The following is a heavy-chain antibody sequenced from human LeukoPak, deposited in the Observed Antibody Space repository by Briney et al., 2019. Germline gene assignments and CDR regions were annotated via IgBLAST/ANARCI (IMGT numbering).Heavy chain of an antibody. V-gene: IGHV4-39*01. CDR2: VFRTGTA. CDR3: ARPTTVRAIDY. Sequence: SETLSLTCSVSGASISRSTYYWGWIRQPPGKGLEWIGSVFRTGTAYYNPSLRSRVTVSVDTSKNQFSLKLTSVTAADTAVYYCARPTTVRAIDYWGQGTLVTVSS. CDR1: GASISRSTYY. J-gene: IGHJ4*02. D-gene: IGHD3-10*01.